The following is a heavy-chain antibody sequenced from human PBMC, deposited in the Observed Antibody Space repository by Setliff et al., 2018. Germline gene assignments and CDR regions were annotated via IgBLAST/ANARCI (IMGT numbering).Heavy chain of an antibody. Sequence: SETLSLTCAVYGGSFSSFYWSWIRQPPGKGLEWIGEINHSGTTTYNPSLKSRVTISVDTSRKQFSLRLTSVTAADTAVYYCARVDFTMIQGVIGQWGQGTLVTVSS. CDR2: INHSGTT. D-gene: IGHD3-10*01. CDR3: ARVDFTMIQGVIGQ. J-gene: IGHJ1*01. CDR1: GGSFSSFY. V-gene: IGHV4-34*01.